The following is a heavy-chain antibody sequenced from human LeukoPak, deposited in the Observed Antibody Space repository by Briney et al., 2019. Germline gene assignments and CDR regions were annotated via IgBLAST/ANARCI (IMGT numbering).Heavy chain of an antibody. D-gene: IGHD3-3*01. J-gene: IGHJ5*02. V-gene: IGHV4-4*07. CDR1: GGSISSYY. Sequence: SETLFLTCTVSGGSISSYYWSWIRQPAGKGLEWIGRIYTSGSTNYNPSLKSRVTMSVDTSKNQFSLKLSSVTAADTAVYYCAREPTYYDFWSGYKNWFDPWGQGTLVTVSS. CDR3: AREPTYYDFWSGYKNWFDP. CDR2: IYTSGST.